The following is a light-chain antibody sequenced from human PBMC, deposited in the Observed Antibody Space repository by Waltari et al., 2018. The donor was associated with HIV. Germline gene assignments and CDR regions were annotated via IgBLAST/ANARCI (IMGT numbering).Light chain of an antibody. V-gene: IGLV1-40*01. CDR1: SSNIGAGYD. CDR2: ANI. CDR3: QSYDSSLSAYVV. Sequence: QSVLTQPPSVSGAPWQRVTISCTGTSSNIGAGYDVHWYQQLPGTAPKLLIYANIHRPSGVPDRFSVSKSTTSASLAITGLQAEDEADYFCQSYDSSLSAYVVFGGGTKLTVL. J-gene: IGLJ2*01.